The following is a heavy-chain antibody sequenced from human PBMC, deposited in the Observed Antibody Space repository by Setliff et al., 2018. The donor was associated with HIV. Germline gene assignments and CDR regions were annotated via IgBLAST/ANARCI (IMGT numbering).Heavy chain of an antibody. V-gene: IGHV4-38-2*01. CDR3: ARHSGGSFYNFWSGDYYYYGMDV. D-gene: IGHD3-3*01. Sequence: LSLTCAVSGYSISSGYYWGWIRQPPGKGLERIGSIYHSGSTYYNPSLKSRVTISVDTSKNQFSLKLSSVTAADTAVYYCARHSGGSFYNFWSGDYYYYGMDVWGQGTTVTVSS. CDR2: IYHSGST. J-gene: IGHJ6*02. CDR1: GYSISSGYY.